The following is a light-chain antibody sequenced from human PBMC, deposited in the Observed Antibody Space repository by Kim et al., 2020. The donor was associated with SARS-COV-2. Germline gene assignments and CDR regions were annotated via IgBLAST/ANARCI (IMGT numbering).Light chain of an antibody. Sequence: ATINCTSSQSLLYTSNNNIYLAWYQQKPGQPPKLLISWAATRQSGVPDRFSGGGSETDFTLTISSLQAEDVAIYFCQQYFSVPLTFGGGTKVDIK. V-gene: IGKV4-1*01. CDR3: QQYFSVPLT. CDR2: WAA. CDR1: QSLLYTSNNNIY. J-gene: IGKJ4*01.